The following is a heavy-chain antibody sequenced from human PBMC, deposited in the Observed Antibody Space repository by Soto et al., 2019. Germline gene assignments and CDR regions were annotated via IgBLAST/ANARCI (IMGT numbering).Heavy chain of an antibody. V-gene: IGHV4-39*01. CDR2: MYYSGKI. Sequence: QLHLQESGPGLAKPSDTLSLTCIVSGGSMSSTTYYWGWIRQPPGKGLEWIGNMYYSGKIYYNPSLKSRVTISIDTSKNQFSLKLSSVTAADTAVYYCARQGDKGRAFDIWGQGTMVTVSS. D-gene: IGHD1-26*01. J-gene: IGHJ3*02. CDR3: ARQGDKGRAFDI. CDR1: GGSMSSTTYY.